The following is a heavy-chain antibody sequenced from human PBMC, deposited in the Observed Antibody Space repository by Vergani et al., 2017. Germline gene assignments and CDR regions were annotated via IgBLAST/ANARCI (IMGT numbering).Heavy chain of an antibody. CDR1: FDSIRNLY. D-gene: IGHD2-15*01. J-gene: IGHJ5*02. Sequence: QVQLQESGPGLVKSSETLSLTCSVSFDSIRNLYSNWIRQPPGKGLEWIGSIHYSENTNYNPSLKSRVTISIDKSKNQFSLKLSSVTAADTAVYYCARVFEYCSGGSCYSFWFGPWGQGTLVTVSS. CDR2: IHYSENT. V-gene: IGHV4-59*11. CDR3: ARVFEYCSGGSCYSFWFGP.